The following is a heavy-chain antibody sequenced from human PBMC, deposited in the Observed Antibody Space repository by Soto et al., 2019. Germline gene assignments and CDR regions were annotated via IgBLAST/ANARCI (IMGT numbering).Heavy chain of an antibody. CDR3: ARYEYGNSLYGVDV. Sequence: QVHLQQRGAGLLKPSETLSLNCVVSGESFSGYYWSWIRQTPGMGLEWIGEVDHRGSTTYNPSLQNRATLSIDSSKKLFSLELTSVTAADTGLYFCARYEYGNSLYGVDVWGDGTRVTVSS. D-gene: IGHD1-7*01. J-gene: IGHJ6*04. CDR1: GESFSGYY. CDR2: VDHRGST. V-gene: IGHV4-34*02.